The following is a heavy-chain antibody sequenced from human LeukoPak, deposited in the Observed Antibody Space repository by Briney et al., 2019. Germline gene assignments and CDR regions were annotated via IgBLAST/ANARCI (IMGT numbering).Heavy chain of an antibody. D-gene: IGHD6-19*01. CDR2: IKQDGSEK. J-gene: IGHJ4*02. CDR3: AREAAGPYQKD. CDR1: GGSLGSNY. Sequence: ETLSLTCTVSGGSLGSNYWSWVRQAPGKGLEWVANIKQDGSEKYYVGSVKGRFTISRDNAKNSLYLQMNSLRAEDTAVYYCAREAAGPYQKDWGQGTLVTVSS. V-gene: IGHV3-7*01.